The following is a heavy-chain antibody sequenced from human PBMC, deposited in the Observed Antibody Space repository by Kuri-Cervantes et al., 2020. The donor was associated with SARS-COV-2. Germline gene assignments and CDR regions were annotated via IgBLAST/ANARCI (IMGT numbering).Heavy chain of an antibody. Sequence: ASVKVSCKASGYTFTGYYMHWVRQAPGQGLEWMGRINPNSGGTNYAQKFQGRVTMTRDTSISTAYMELSRLRSDDTAVYYCASQLGGGASEYYFDYWGQGTLVTVPS. J-gene: IGHJ4*02. CDR3: ASQLGGGASEYYFDY. D-gene: IGHD2-21*01. V-gene: IGHV1-2*06. CDR1: GYTFTGYY. CDR2: INPNSGGT.